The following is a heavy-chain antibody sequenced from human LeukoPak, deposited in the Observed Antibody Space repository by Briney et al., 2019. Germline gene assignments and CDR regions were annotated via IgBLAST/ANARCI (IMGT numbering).Heavy chain of an antibody. V-gene: IGHV3-21*01. CDR2: ISSSSSYI. Sequence: GGSLRLSCAASGFTFSSYSMNWVRQAPGKGLEWVSSISSSSSYIYYADSVKGRFTISRDNAKNSLYLQMNSLRAEDTAVYYCAKDFYSGYDFPTFFDYWGQGTLVTVSS. CDR3: AKDFYSGYDFPTFFDY. J-gene: IGHJ4*02. CDR1: GFTFSSYS. D-gene: IGHD5-12*01.